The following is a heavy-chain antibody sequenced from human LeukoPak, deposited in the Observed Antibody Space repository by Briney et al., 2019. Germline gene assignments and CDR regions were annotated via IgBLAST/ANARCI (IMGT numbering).Heavy chain of an antibody. J-gene: IGHJ5*02. V-gene: IGHV4-31*03. D-gene: IGHD3-10*01. CDR3: ARVRPSGSGTLNWFDP. Sequence: PSETLSLTCTVSGGSINSGGYYWSWIRQHPGKGLEWIGYIFYSGSTYYNPSLKSRVTISVDTSKNQFSLRLSSVTAADTAVYYCARVRPSGSGTLNWFDPWGQGTLVTVSS. CDR1: GGSINSGGYY. CDR2: IFYSGST.